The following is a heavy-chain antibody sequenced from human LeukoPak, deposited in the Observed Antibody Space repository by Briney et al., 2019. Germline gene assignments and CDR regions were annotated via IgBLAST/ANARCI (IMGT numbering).Heavy chain of an antibody. D-gene: IGHD4-23*01. CDR1: GYTFTGYY. Sequence: ASVKVSCKASGYTFTGYYMHWVRQAPGQGLEWMGWINPNSGGTNYAQKFQGRVTMTWDTSIRTAYMELSRLRSDDTAVYYCARDNSVEDTAWWFDPWGQGTLVTVSS. CDR3: ARDNSVEDTAWWFDP. V-gene: IGHV1-2*02. J-gene: IGHJ5*02. CDR2: INPNSGGT.